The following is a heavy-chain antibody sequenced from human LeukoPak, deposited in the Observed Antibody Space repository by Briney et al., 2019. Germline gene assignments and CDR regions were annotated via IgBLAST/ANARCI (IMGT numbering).Heavy chain of an antibody. CDR3: ARPHSSSWDHDAFDI. J-gene: IGHJ3*02. D-gene: IGHD6-13*01. V-gene: IGHV3-21*01. CDR2: ISSSSSYI. CDR1: GFTFSSYS. Sequence: PGGSLRLSCAASGFTFSSYSMNWVRQAPGKGLEWVSSISSSSSYIYYADSVKGRFTISRDNAKNSLYLQMNSLRAEDTAVYYCARPHSSSWDHDAFDIWGQGTMVTVSS.